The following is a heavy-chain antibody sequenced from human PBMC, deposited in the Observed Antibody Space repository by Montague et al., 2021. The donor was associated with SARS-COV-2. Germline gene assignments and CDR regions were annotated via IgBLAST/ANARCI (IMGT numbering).Heavy chain of an antibody. Sequence: SLRLSCVASGFTFSSYAMHWVRQAPGKGLEWVAVISYDGSNKYYADSXKGRFTISRDNSKNTLYLQMNSLRAEDTAVYYCASGYSGSYYYFDYWGQGTLVTVSS. D-gene: IGHD1-26*01. CDR3: ASGYSGSYYYFDY. CDR1: GFTFSSYA. V-gene: IGHV3-30-3*01. J-gene: IGHJ4*02. CDR2: ISYDGSNK.